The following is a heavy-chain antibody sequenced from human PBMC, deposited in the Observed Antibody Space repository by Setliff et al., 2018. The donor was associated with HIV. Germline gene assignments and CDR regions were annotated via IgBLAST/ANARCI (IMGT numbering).Heavy chain of an antibody. CDR2: IYYSGST. CDR3: LLWTGYYTYWFFDL. D-gene: IGHD3-3*01. Sequence: PSETLSLTCDVSGGSISSDSNYWAWIRQPPGKGLEWIGTIYYSGSTHYNPSLKSRLTISVDMSKNQLSLKLSSVTAADTAVYYCLLWTGYYTYWFFDLWGRGALVTVSS. V-gene: IGHV4-39*07. CDR1: GGSISSDSNY. J-gene: IGHJ2*01.